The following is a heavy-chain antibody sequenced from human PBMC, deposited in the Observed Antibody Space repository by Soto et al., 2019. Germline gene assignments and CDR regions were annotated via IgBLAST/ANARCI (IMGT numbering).Heavy chain of an antibody. V-gene: IGHV3-30*18. J-gene: IGHJ6*02. CDR2: ISYDGSNK. CDR1: GFTFSSYG. D-gene: IGHD2-15*01. Sequence: LRLSCAASGFTFSSYGMHWVRQAPGKGLEWVAVISYDGSNKYYADSVKGRFTISRDNSKNTLYLQMNSLRAEDTAVYYCAKVKVVAVAAVSMDVWGQGTTVTVSS. CDR3: AKVKVVAVAAVSMDV.